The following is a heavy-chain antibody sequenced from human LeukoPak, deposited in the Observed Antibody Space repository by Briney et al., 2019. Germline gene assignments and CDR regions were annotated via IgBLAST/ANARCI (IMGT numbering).Heavy chain of an antibody. V-gene: IGHV4-59*01. CDR3: ARGPAGYPLSYYYYMDV. Sequence: PSETLSLTCTVSGGSISSYYWSWIRQLPGRGLERIGYIYYSGSTNYNPSLKSRVTISVDTSKNQFSLKLSSVTAADTAVYYCARGPAGYPLSYYYYMDVWGKGTTVTVSS. CDR2: IYYSGST. J-gene: IGHJ6*03. D-gene: IGHD1-1*01. CDR1: GGSISSYY.